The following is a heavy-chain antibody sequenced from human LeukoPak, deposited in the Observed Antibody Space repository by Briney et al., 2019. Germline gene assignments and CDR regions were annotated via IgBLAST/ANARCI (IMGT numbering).Heavy chain of an antibody. V-gene: IGHV3-33*01. CDR3: ARDTYGDGDH. D-gene: IGHD4-17*01. J-gene: IGHJ4*02. CDR1: GYTFTGYY. Sequence: SCKASGYTFTGYYMHWVRQAPGKGLEWVAVIWYDGSNKYYADSVKGRFTISRDNSKNTLYLQMNSLRAEDTAVYYCARDTYGDGDHWGQGILVTVSS. CDR2: IWYDGSNK.